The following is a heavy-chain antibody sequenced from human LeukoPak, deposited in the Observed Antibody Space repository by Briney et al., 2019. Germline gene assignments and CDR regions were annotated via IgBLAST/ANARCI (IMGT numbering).Heavy chain of an antibody. Sequence: ASVKVSCKASGYTFTSYGISWVRQAPGQGLEWMGWMNPNSGNTGYAQKFQGRVTMTRDTSTSTVYMELSSLRSEDTAVYYCARVQRPQLGYCSSTSCPLGYWGQGTLVTVSS. D-gene: IGHD2-2*01. V-gene: IGHV1-8*02. J-gene: IGHJ4*02. CDR3: ARVQRPQLGYCSSTSCPLGY. CDR2: MNPNSGNT. CDR1: GYTFTSYG.